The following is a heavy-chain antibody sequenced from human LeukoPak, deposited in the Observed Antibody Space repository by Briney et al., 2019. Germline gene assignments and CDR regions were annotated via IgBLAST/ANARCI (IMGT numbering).Heavy chain of an antibody. V-gene: IGHV3-23*01. Sequence: PGGSLRLSCAASGFTFSSYAMSWVRHAPGKGLEWVSAISGSGGSTYYADSVKGRFTISRDNSKNTLYLQINSLRAEDTAVYYCAKDQLRYFDWLSQLDYWGQGTLVTVSS. J-gene: IGHJ4*02. CDR2: ISGSGGST. CDR3: AKDQLRYFDWLSQLDY. CDR1: GFTFSSYA. D-gene: IGHD3-9*01.